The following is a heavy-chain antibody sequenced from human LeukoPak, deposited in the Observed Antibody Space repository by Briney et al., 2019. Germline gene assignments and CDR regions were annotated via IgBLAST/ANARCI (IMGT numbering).Heavy chain of an antibody. Sequence: GGSLRLSCAASGFTFRNYWMSWVRQAPGKGLEWVANIKQDGSEKNYVDSVKGRFTISRGNAKNSVYLQMNSLSVEDTAMYYCARDSGSWYDYWGQGTLVTVSS. J-gene: IGHJ4*02. CDR1: GFTFRNYW. CDR2: IKQDGSEK. D-gene: IGHD6-13*01. CDR3: ARDSGSWYDY. V-gene: IGHV3-7*01.